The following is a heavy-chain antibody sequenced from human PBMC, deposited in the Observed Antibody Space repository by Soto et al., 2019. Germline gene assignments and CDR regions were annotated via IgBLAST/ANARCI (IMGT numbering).Heavy chain of an antibody. J-gene: IGHJ6*02. CDR2: IDPSDSYT. D-gene: IGHD5-12*01. Sequence: GESLKISCKGSGYGFTSYWISWVRQMPGKGLEWMGRIDPSDSYTNYSPSFQGHVTISADKSISTAYLQWSSLKASDTAMYYSAVPPRDGYPNYGMDVWGQGTTVTVPS. V-gene: IGHV5-10-1*01. CDR1: GYGFTSYW. CDR3: AVPPRDGYPNYGMDV.